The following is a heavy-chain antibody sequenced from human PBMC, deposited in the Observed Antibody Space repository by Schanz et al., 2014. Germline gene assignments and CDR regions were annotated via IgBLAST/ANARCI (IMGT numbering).Heavy chain of an antibody. CDR3: GEYGSDSYTDP. V-gene: IGHV1-69*09. Sequence: QVQLVESGAEVKKPGSSVKVSCKASGGTFSSFAIFWVRQAPGQGLEVVGRIVPLVNVTLYTHKFRDRVTITADTSTGTAYMELKNLRSEDTAVYYCGEYGSDSYTDPWGQGTLVTVSS. J-gene: IGHJ5*02. CDR2: IVPLVNVT. D-gene: IGHD3-10*01. CDR1: GGTFSSFA.